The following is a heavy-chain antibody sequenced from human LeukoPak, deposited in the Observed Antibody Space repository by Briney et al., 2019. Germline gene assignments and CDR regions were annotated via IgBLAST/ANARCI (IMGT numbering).Heavy chain of an antibody. CDR2: IYYSGST. D-gene: IGHD2-21*01. CDR3: ARVPYCGGDCYYYYYMDV. V-gene: IGHV4-59*01. CDR1: GGSISSYY. J-gene: IGHJ6*03. Sequence: SETLSLTCTVSGGSISSYYWSWIRQPPGKGLEWIGYIYYSGSTNYNPSLKSRVTISVDTSKNQFSLKLSSVTAADTAVYYCARVPYCGGDCYYYYYMDVWGKGTTVTVSS.